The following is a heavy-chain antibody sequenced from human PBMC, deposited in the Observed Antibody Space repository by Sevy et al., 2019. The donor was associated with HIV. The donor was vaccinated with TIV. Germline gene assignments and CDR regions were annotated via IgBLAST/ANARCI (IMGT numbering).Heavy chain of an antibody. CDR1: GFTFSSYD. CDR2: IVTAGAT. V-gene: IGHV3-13*01. D-gene: IGHD3-10*01. CDR3: ARGVGRWFGDREYYFDY. J-gene: IGHJ4*02. Sequence: GGSLRLSCAASGFTFSSYDMHWVRQATGKGLEWVSAIVTAGATYYPGSLKGRFTISRENAKNSLYLQMNSLRAGDTAVYYCARGVGRWFGDREYYFDYWGQGTLVTVSS.